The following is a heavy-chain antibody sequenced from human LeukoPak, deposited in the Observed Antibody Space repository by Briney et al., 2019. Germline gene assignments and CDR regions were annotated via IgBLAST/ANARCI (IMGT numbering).Heavy chain of an antibody. CDR1: GGSVSSGSYY. Sequence: SETLSLTCTVSGGSVSSGSYYWSWIRQPPGKGLEWIGYINYSGSTNYNPSLKSRVTISVDTSKNQFSLKLSSVTAADTAVYYCARGTGSLFYFDYWGQGTLVTVSS. V-gene: IGHV4-61*01. D-gene: IGHD3-10*01. CDR3: ARGTGSLFYFDY. CDR2: INYSGST. J-gene: IGHJ4*02.